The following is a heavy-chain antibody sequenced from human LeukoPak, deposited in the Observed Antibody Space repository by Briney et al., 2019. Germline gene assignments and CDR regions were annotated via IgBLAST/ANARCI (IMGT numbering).Heavy chain of an antibody. D-gene: IGHD6-13*01. V-gene: IGHV3-23*01. CDR2: IGGGGIST. Sequence: PGGSLRLSCAASGFTFSSFAISWVRQAPGKGLEWVSAIGGGGISTYYADSVKGRFTISRDNSKNTLFLQMNSLRAEDTAVYYCAKRLAAAGTLHYFDYWGQGTLVTVSS. J-gene: IGHJ4*02. CDR1: GFTFSSFA. CDR3: AKRLAAAGTLHYFDY.